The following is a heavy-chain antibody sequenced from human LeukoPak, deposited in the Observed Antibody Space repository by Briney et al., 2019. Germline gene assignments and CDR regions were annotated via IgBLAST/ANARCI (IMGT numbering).Heavy chain of an antibody. D-gene: IGHD5-12*01. V-gene: IGHV3-21*01. CDR1: GFDFSTYA. J-gene: IGHJ5*02. CDR3: SRDRLGGLDL. CDR2: ISTMSNYI. Sequence: PGGSLRLSCAASGFDFSTYAINWVRQAPGKGLEWVSSISTMSNYIFYGDSVKGRFTISGDNAKNSVYLQMNSLRPEDTAVYYCSRDRLGGLDLWGQGTLVTVSS.